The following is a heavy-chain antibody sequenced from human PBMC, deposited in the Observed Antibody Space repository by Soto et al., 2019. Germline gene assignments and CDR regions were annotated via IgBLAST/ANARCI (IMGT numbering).Heavy chain of an antibody. Sequence: SGPTLVNPTETLTLTFTVSGFSLSNARMGVSWIRQPPGKALEWLAHIFSNDEKSYSTSLKSRLTISKDTSKSQVVLTMTNMDPVDTATYYCARTSFLNYDILTLDGMDVWGQGTTVTVSS. V-gene: IGHV2-26*01. CDR3: ARTSFLNYDILTLDGMDV. J-gene: IGHJ6*01. CDR1: GFSLSNARMG. D-gene: IGHD3-9*01. CDR2: IFSNDEK.